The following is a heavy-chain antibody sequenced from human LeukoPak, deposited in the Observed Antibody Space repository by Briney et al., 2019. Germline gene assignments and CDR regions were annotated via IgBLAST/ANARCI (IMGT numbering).Heavy chain of an antibody. D-gene: IGHD3-22*01. J-gene: IGHJ4*02. V-gene: IGHV4-38-2*02. CDR1: GRSISSGYY. CDR3: ARGYDSSGYQFDY. CDR2: IHHSGST. Sequence: SETLSLTCTVSGRSISSGYYWAWIRQPPGKGLEWIGNIHHSGSTYYNPSLKSRVTISVDTSKNQFSLKLSSVTAADTAVYYCARGYDSSGYQFDYWGQGTLVTVSS.